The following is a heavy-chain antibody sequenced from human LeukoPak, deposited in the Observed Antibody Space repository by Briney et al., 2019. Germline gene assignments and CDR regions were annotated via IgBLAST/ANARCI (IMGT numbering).Heavy chain of an antibody. CDR1: GGSFSGYY. CDR2: INHSGST. D-gene: IGHD3-3*01. Sequence: SETLSLTCAVYGGSFSGYYWSWIRQPPGKGLEWIGEINHSGSTNYNPSLKSRVTISVDTSKNQFSLKLSPVTAADTAVYYCARRRDDFWSGYYTGWFDPWGQGTLVTVSS. CDR3: ARRRDDFWSGYYTGWFDP. J-gene: IGHJ5*02. V-gene: IGHV4-34*01.